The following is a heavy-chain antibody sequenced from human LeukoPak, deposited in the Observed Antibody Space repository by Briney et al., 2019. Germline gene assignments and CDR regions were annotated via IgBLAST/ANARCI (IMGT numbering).Heavy chain of an antibody. D-gene: IGHD2-21*01. J-gene: IGHJ3*02. CDR2: IIPIFGTA. CDR3: AREPRTYCGGDCYPGAFDI. CDR1: GGTFSSYA. V-gene: IGHV1-69*13. Sequence: GASVKVSCKASGGTFSSYAISWVRQAPGQGLEWMGGIIPIFGTANYAQKFQGRVTITADESTSTAYMELSSLRSEDTAVYYCAREPRTYCGGDCYPGAFDIWGQGTMVTVSS.